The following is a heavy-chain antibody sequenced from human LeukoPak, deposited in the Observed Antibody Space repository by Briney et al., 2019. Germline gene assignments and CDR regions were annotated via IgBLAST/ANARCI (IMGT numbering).Heavy chain of an antibody. V-gene: IGHV3-23*01. CDR3: AKEAYSSSWYSAFDI. CDR2: ISGSGTST. J-gene: IGHJ3*02. CDR1: GFTFSNYA. Sequence: GGSLRLSCAASGFTFSNYAMSCVRQAPGKGLESVSAISGSGTSTYYADSVKGRFTISRDNSKNTLYLQMNSLRAEDTAVYYCAKEAYSSSWYSAFDIWGQGTMVTVSS. D-gene: IGHD6-13*01.